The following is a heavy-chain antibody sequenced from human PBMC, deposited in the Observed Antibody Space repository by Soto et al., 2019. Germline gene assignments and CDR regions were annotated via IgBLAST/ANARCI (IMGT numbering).Heavy chain of an antibody. CDR3: ARDLTIGGFFDP. J-gene: IGHJ5*02. V-gene: IGHV4-59*01. Sequence: QVQLQESGPGLVKPSETLSLTCTVSGASITSYYWTWIRQPPGKELEWIGYIYYTGRTNCNPSLKSRVTMSVDTAKNQFSLRLSSVTAADTAVYYCARDLTIGGFFDPWGQGTLVTVSS. CDR1: GASITSYY. CDR2: IYYTGRT. D-gene: IGHD3-10*01.